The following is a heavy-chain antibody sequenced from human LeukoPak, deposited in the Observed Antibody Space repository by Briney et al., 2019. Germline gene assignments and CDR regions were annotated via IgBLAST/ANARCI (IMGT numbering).Heavy chain of an antibody. CDR2: TSQRGST. D-gene: IGHD3-10*01. CDR3: ARDTGPRYWYFDL. Sequence: SETLSLTCTVSGQSLDSTYYWAWIRQPPGEWLEWIGSTSQRGSTYYKPSLKSRLAISVDMSKNQFSLKLSSVTAADTAVYYCARDTGPRYWYFDLWGRGTLVTVSS. V-gene: IGHV4-38-2*02. CDR1: GQSLDSTYY. J-gene: IGHJ2*01.